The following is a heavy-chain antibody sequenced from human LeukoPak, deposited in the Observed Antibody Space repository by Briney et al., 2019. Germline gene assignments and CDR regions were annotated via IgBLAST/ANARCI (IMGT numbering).Heavy chain of an antibody. CDR1: GFTLSSYA. CDR2: LGISGDYA. CDR3: ARGGGGNSDFLTTYTGASLSFDY. J-gene: IGHJ4*02. V-gene: IGHV3-23*01. Sequence: PGGSLRLSCVASGFTLSSYAVSWVRQAPGKGLQWASSLGISGDYAWYAGSVKGRFTISRDNSKNTLYLQMNRLGAEDTAVYYCARGGGGNSDFLTTYTGASLSFDYWGQGALVTVSS. D-gene: IGHD3-9*01.